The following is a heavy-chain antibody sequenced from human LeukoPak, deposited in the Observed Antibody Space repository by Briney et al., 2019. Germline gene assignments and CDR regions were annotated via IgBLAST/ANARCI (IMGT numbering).Heavy chain of an antibody. Sequence: PGGSLRLSCAVSGFTASGFTFSRNSMSWVRQAPGKGLEWVAVISYDGSNKYYADSVKGRFTISRDNSKNTLYLQMNSLRAEDTAVYYCANGRIAVAGTDFDYWGQGTLVTVSS. CDR2: ISYDGSNK. J-gene: IGHJ4*02. D-gene: IGHD6-19*01. V-gene: IGHV3-30*18. CDR3: ANGRIAVAGTDFDY. CDR1: GFTFSRNS.